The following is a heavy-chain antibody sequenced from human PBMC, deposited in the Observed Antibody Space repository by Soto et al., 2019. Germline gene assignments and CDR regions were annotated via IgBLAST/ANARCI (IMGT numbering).Heavy chain of an antibody. V-gene: IGHV1-18*04. D-gene: IGHD3-22*01. J-gene: IGHJ4*02. CDR1: GYTFTSHG. CDR3: ARDPSNSSGYYMAYYFDY. CDR2: ISGYNGDT. Sequence: ASVKVSCKASGYTFTSHGISWVRQAPGQGLEWMGWISGYNGDTKYAPKFQGRVTMTKDTSTSTAYMELRSLTSDDTAVYYCARDPSNSSGYYMAYYFDYWGQGTLVTVSS.